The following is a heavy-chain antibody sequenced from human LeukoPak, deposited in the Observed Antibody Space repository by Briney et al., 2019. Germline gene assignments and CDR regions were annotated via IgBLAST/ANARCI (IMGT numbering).Heavy chain of an antibody. CDR3: AKVPYYDFWSGYYKQYYFDY. J-gene: IGHJ4*02. Sequence: GGSLRLSCAASGFTFSSYAMSRVRQAPGKGLEWVSAISGGGGSTYYADSVKGRFTISRDNSKNTLYLQMNSLRAEDTAVYYCAKVPYYDFWSGYYKQYYFDYWGQGTLVTVSS. V-gene: IGHV3-23*01. CDR1: GFTFSSYA. CDR2: ISGGGGST. D-gene: IGHD3-3*01.